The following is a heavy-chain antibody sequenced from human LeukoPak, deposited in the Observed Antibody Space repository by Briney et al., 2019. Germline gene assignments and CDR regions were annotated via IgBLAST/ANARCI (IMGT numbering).Heavy chain of an antibody. CDR2: IYYSGST. J-gene: IGHJ4*02. CDR3: ARCPFTMGATGGDY. D-gene: IGHD1-26*01. V-gene: IGHV4-39*01. Sequence: SETLSLTCTVSGGSISSSSYYWGWIRQPPGKGLEWIGSIYYSGSTYYNPSLKSRVTISVDTSKNQFSLKLSSVTAADTAVYYCARCPFTMGATGGDYWGQGTLVTVSS. CDR1: GGSISSSSYY.